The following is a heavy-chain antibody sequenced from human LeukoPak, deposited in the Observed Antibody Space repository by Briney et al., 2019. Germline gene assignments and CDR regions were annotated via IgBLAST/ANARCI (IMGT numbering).Heavy chain of an antibody. CDR2: IKQDGSEK. CDR3: AKGEVLLWFGELFTDAFDI. V-gene: IGHV3-7*03. J-gene: IGHJ3*02. D-gene: IGHD3-10*01. Sequence: PGGSLRLSCAASGFTFSSYWMSWVRQAPGKGLEWVANIKQDGSEKYYVDSVKGRFTISRDNAKNSLYLQMNSLRAEDTAVYYCAKGEVLLWFGELFTDAFDIWGQGTMVTVSS. CDR1: GFTFSSYW.